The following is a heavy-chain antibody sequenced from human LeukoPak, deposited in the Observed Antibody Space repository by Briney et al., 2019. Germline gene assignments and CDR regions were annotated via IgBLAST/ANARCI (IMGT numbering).Heavy chain of an antibody. J-gene: IGHJ4*02. CDR1: GFTFSSDA. CDR3: PDSSGYN. V-gene: IGHV3-23*01. CDR2: MSDSGGKT. Sequence: PGGSLRLSCVASGFTFSSDAMSWVRQAPGKGLEWVSAMSDSGGKTYYADSVKGRFTISRDNSKNTLYLQMNSLRAEDTAVYYCPDSSGYNWGQGTLVTVSS. D-gene: IGHD3-22*01.